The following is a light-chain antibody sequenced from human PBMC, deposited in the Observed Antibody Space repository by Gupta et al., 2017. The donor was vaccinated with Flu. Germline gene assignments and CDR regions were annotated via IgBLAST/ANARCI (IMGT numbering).Light chain of an antibody. CDR3: QVGDRSSDHQV. CDR1: NNGSKS. Sequence: SSVLTQPPSVSVAPGQPARITCGGNNNGSKSVHWYKHKPGQAPVLVVYDDRDRPSGIPERFSGSNSGNTATLTISRVEAGDEADYYCQVGDRSSDHQVFGGGTKLTVL. J-gene: IGLJ2*01. CDR2: DDR. V-gene: IGLV3-21*02.